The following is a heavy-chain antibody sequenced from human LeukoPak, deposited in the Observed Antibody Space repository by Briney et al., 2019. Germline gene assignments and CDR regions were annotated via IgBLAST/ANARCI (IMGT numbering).Heavy chain of an antibody. Sequence: GRSLRLSCAASGFTFSSYAMHWVRQAPGKGLEWVAAISYDGSNKYYADSVKGRFTISRDNSKNTLYLQMSSLRAEDTAVYYCARDPYTSSGWVRAAPSDYWGQGTLVTVSS. CDR3: ARDPYTSSGWVRAAPSDY. J-gene: IGHJ4*02. V-gene: IGHV3-30-3*01. D-gene: IGHD6-19*01. CDR2: ISYDGSNK. CDR1: GFTFSSYA.